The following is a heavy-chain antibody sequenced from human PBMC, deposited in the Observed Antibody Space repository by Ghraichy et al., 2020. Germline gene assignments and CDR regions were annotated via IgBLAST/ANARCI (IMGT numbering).Heavy chain of an antibody. CDR1: GFTFSSYA. CDR2: ISGSGGST. V-gene: IGHV3-23*01. Sequence: GESLNISCAASGFTFSSYAMSWVRQAPGKGLEWVSAISGSGGSTYYADSVKGRFTISRDNSENTLYLQMNSLRAEDTAVYYCAKDDGYCSSTSCYRRIFWAAAGTFHPLDIWGQGTMVTVSS. D-gene: IGHD2-2*02. J-gene: IGHJ3*02. CDR3: AKDDGYCSSTSCYRRIFWAAAGTFHPLDI.